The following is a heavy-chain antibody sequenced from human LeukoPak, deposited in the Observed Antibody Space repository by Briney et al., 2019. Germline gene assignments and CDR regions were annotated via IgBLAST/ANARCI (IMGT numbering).Heavy chain of an antibody. CDR1: GGSISSGSYY. D-gene: IGHD5-24*01. Sequence: PSQTLSLTCTVSGGSISSGSYYWSWIRQPAGKGLEWIGRIYPSGSTNYNPSLKSRVTISVDTSKNQFSLKLSSVTAADTAVYYCARGRDGYNFLNRGEYYYFDYWGQGTLVTVSS. CDR2: IYPSGST. J-gene: IGHJ4*02. CDR3: ARGRDGYNFLNRGEYYYFDY. V-gene: IGHV4-61*02.